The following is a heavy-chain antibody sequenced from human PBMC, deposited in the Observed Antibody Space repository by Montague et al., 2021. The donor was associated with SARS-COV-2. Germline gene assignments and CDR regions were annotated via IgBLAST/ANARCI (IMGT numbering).Heavy chain of an antibody. CDR1: GFTFSSYA. Sequence: SLRLSCAASGFTFSSYAMHWVRQAPGKGLEWVAVISYDGSNKYYXXSLKGRFTISRDNSKNTLYLQMNSLRAEDTAVYYCARDRSGVRSSGWTYYYYGMDVWGQGTTVTVSS. CDR3: ARDRSGVRSSGWTYYYYGMDV. V-gene: IGHV3-30-3*01. CDR2: ISYDGSNK. J-gene: IGHJ6*02. D-gene: IGHD6-25*01.